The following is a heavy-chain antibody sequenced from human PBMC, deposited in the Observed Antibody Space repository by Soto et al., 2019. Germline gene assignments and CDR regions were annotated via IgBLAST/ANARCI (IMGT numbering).Heavy chain of an antibody. CDR1: GFTFNTQA. Sequence: EVQLLESGGGLEQPGGSLRLSCAASGFTFNTQAMSWVRQAPGKGLEWVSSISVSGDNTYNADAVKGRFTISRDNSKNTLYLQMNSLRAEDTAVYYCVKDQSTSDWYGYFDYWGQGTLVTVSS. CDR2: ISVSGDNT. CDR3: VKDQSTSDWYGYFDY. D-gene: IGHD6-19*01. J-gene: IGHJ4*02. V-gene: IGHV3-23*01.